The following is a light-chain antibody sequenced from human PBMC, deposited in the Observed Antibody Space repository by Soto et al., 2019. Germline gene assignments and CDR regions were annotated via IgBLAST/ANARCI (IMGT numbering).Light chain of an antibody. CDR2: KAS. J-gene: IGKJ1*01. CDR1: QTISGS. Sequence: QLSPAPSTLCPPVRDRVSMSCRASQTISGSLAWFQQRPGKAPKLLIYKASTLKSGVPSRFSGSGSGTEFTLTISSLQPDDVATYYCQHYTGYSETFGEGTKVDIK. CDR3: QHYTGYSET. V-gene: IGKV1-5*03.